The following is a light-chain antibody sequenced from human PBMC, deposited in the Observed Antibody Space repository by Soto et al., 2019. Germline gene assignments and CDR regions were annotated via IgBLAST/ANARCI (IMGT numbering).Light chain of an antibody. CDR3: LHTSNYPWT. J-gene: IGKJ1*01. V-gene: IGKV1-6*01. CDR1: QRIRND. Sequence: AIQMTQSPSSLSASIGDRVTITCRASQRIRNDLGWYQQKPWKAPNLLILAAFTLHSGVPSRFSGSGSGTDFTLTIGGLQPEDLAAYYSLHTSNYPWTFGPGNKVEIK. CDR2: AAF.